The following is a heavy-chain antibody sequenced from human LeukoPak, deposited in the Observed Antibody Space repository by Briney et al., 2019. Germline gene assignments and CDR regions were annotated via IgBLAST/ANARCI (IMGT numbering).Heavy chain of an antibody. CDR3: ARRRHYDFPVGYYFDY. V-gene: IGHV5-51*01. Sequence: GESLKISCKGSGYSFTSYWIGWVRQMPGKGLEWMGNIYPGDSDTRYSPSFQGQVTISADKSISTAYLQWSSLKASDTAMYYCARRRHYDFPVGYYFDYWGQGTLVTVSS. CDR1: GYSFTSYW. J-gene: IGHJ4*02. D-gene: IGHD3-3*01. CDR2: IYPGDSDT.